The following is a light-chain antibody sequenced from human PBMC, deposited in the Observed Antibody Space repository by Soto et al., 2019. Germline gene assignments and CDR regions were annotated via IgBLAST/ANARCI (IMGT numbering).Light chain of an antibody. Sequence: QSALTQPASVSGSPGQSITISCIGTSGNVGSYKLVSWYQQHPGKAPKLMIFEVNKRPSGVSNRFSGSKSGNTASLTISGLKVEDEADYYCCSSGGSPTYVFGTGTKVTVL. CDR2: EVN. V-gene: IGLV2-23*02. CDR3: CSSGGSPTYV. J-gene: IGLJ1*01. CDR1: SGNVGSYKL.